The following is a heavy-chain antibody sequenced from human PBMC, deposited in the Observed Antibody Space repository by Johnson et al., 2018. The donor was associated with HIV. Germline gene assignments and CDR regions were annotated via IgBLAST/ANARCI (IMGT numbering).Heavy chain of an antibody. Sequence: QVQLVESGGGVVQPGRSLRVSCVASGFTLSSYAMHWVRQAPGKGLEWVAVVSYDGSNKYYADSVKGRFTISRDNSKNTLYLQMNSLRAEDTAMYYCHNPSSWSPSGDFDIWGQGTMVTVSS. J-gene: IGHJ3*02. CDR1: GFTLSSYA. CDR2: VSYDGSNK. V-gene: IGHV3-30*04. D-gene: IGHD6-13*01. CDR3: HNPSSWSPSGDFDI.